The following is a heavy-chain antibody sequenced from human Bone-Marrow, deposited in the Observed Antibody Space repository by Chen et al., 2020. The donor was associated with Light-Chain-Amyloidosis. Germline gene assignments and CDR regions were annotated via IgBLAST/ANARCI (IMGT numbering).Heavy chain of an antibody. V-gene: IGHV3-9*01. CDR1: GFTFTDYS. Sequence: EVQLVESGGGLVQPGRSLRLSCAASGFTFTDYSMYWVRQGPGKGLEWVSGIISNSGSIGYADSVKGRFSISRDNAKNYLHLQMNSLRPEDTALYYCVKSLIPSRYLYHYYMDVWGKGTTVIVSS. CDR2: IISNSGSI. D-gene: IGHD1-1*01. J-gene: IGHJ6*03. CDR3: VKSLIPSRYLYHYYMDV.